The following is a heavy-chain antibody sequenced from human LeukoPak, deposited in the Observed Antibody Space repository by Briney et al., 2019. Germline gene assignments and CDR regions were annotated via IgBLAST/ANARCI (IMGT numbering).Heavy chain of an antibody. V-gene: IGHV3-48*03. CDR3: ATASGSWYRYYFDS. J-gene: IGHJ4*02. D-gene: IGHD6-13*01. CDR1: GLTFRSYE. CDR2: ISSASNMI. Sequence: GGSLRLSCAASGLTFRSYEMNWVRQAPGEGLEWISYISSASNMIYYAESVKGRFTISRDNAKNSLYLQMNSLRAEDTAVYYCATASGSWYRYYFDSWGQGILVAVSS.